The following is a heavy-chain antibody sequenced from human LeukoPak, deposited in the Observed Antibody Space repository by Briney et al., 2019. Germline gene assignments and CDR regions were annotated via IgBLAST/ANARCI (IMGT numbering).Heavy chain of an antibody. CDR3: TRASGWPPQLVSRY. D-gene: IGHD6-19*01. J-gene: IGHJ4*02. CDR1: GFTFGDYG. V-gene: IGHV3-49*03. CDR2: IRSKDYGGTT. Sequence: PGGSLRLSCTTSGFTFGDYGMSWFRQAPGKGLEWVGFIRSKDYGGTTEYAASVKGRFTISRDDSKSIAYLQMNSLKTEDTAVYYCTRASGWPPQLVSRYWGQGTLVTVSS.